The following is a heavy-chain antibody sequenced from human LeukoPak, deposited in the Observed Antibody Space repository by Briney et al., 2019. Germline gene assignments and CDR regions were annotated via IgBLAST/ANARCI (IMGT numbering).Heavy chain of an antibody. Sequence: GGSLRLSCTTSGFTFTNYGINWVRQAPGKGLEWVGFIRSKAYGGTTEYAASVKGRFTISRDDSKSIAYLQMNSLKTEDTAVYYCTRDWYYDYWGQGTLVTVSS. CDR3: TRDWYYDY. CDR2: IRSKAYGGTT. J-gene: IGHJ4*02. V-gene: IGHV3-49*04. D-gene: IGHD2/OR15-2a*01. CDR1: GFTFTNYG.